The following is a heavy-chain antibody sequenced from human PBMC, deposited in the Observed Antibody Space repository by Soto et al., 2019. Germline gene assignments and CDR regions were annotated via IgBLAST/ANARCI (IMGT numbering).Heavy chain of an antibody. D-gene: IGHD3-10*01. CDR2: ISSSSSYI. V-gene: IGHV3-21*01. J-gene: IGHJ6*02. CDR3: AREGVQHGSGPYYYYGMDV. CDR1: GFTFSSYS. Sequence: EVQLVESGGGLVKPGGSLRLSCAASGFTFSSYSMNWVRQAPGKGLEWVSSISSSSSYIYYADSVKGRFTISRDNAKTSLDLQMNSLRAEDTAVYYCAREGVQHGSGPYYYYGMDVWGQGTTVTVSS.